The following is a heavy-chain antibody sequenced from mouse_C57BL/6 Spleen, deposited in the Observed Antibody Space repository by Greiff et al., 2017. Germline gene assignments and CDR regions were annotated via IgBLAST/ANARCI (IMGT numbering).Heavy chain of an antibody. CDR1: GYTFTSYW. D-gene: IGHD2-4*01. V-gene: IGHV1-64*01. Sequence: QVQLQQPGAELVKPGASVKLSCKASGYTFTSYWMHWVKQRPGQGLEWIGMIHPNSGSTHYNEKLKSKATLTVDKSSSTAYMQLSSLTSEDSAVYYCARGDYDYDGSWFAYWGQGTLVTVSA. CDR3: ARGDYDYDGSWFAY. J-gene: IGHJ3*01. CDR2: IHPNSGST.